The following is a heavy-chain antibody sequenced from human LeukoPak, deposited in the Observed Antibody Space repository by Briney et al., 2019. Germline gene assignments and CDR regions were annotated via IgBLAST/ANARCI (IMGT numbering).Heavy chain of an antibody. CDR3: ARESLTWLQSRTSWFDP. D-gene: IGHD5-24*01. CDR1: GGSISSSSYY. V-gene: IGHV4-39*07. CDR2: IYYSGST. Sequence: PSETLSLTCTVSGGSISSSSYYWGWIRQPPGKGLEWIGSIYYSGSTYYNPSLKSRVTISVDTSKNQFSLKLSSVTAADTAVYYCARESLTWLQSRTSWFDPWGQGTLVTVSS. J-gene: IGHJ5*02.